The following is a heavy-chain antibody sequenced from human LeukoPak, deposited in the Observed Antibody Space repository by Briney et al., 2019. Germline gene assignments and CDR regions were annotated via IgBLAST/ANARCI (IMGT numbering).Heavy chain of an antibody. CDR3: AREPRLSNSNYELLYNWFDP. CDR2: IYHSGST. Sequence: SETLSLTCTVSGYSISSGYYWGWIRQPPGKGLEWIGSIYHSGSTYYNPSLKSRVTISVDTSKNQFSLKLSSVTAADTAVYCCAREPRLSNSNYELLYNWFDPWGQGTLVTVSS. V-gene: IGHV4-38-2*02. J-gene: IGHJ5*02. D-gene: IGHD4-11*01. CDR1: GYSISSGYY.